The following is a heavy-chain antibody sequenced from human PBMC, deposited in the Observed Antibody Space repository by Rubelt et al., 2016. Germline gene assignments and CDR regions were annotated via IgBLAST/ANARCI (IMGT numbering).Heavy chain of an antibody. V-gene: IGHV4-59*01. Sequence: SGSTYYNPSLKSRVTISVDTSKNQFSLKLSSVTAADTAVYYCARDPRGNNWFDPWGQGTLVTVSS. CDR2: SGST. J-gene: IGHJ5*02. CDR3: ARDPRGNNWFDP.